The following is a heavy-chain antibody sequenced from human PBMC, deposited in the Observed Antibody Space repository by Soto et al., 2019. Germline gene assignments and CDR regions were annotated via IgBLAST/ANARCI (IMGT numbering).Heavy chain of an antibody. CDR3: AKRGAPGVAGTPLVGATTLFDY. J-gene: IGHJ4*02. CDR1: GFTFSSYA. Sequence: GGSLRLSCAASGFTFSSYAMSWVRQAPGKGLEWVSAISGSGGSTYYADSVKGRFTISRDNSKNTLYLQMNSLRAEDTAVYYCAKRGAPGVAGTPLVGATTLFDYWGQGTLVTVSS. D-gene: IGHD1-26*01. CDR2: ISGSGGST. V-gene: IGHV3-23*01.